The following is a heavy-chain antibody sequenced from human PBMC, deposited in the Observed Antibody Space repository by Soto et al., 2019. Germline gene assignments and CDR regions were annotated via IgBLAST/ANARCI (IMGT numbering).Heavy chain of an antibody. CDR3: ARCIQADSYDGMDV. J-gene: IGHJ6*02. CDR1: GYTFYRHS. D-gene: IGHD5-18*01. Sequence: QAQLVQSGAEVKKPGASVKVSCKASGYTFYRHSISWVRQAPGQGLEWRGRISADNIKTKYEQKFRGRVTMTTDTSSSTVYMEMRNMRSDDTDVYYCARCIQADSYDGMDVWGQGTTVTVSS. V-gene: IGHV1-18*01. CDR2: ISADNIKT.